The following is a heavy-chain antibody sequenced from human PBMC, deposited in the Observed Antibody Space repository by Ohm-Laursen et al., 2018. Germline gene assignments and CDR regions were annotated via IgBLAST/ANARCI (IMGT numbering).Heavy chain of an antibody. D-gene: IGHD6-6*01. J-gene: IGHJ4*02. CDR3: ARVYRRIAARQEGGRSFDY. Sequence: SQTLSLTCAVYGGSFSGYYWSWIRQPPGKGLEWIGEINHSGSTNYNPSLKSRVTISVDTSKNQFSLKLNSVTAADTAVYYCARVYRRIAARQEGGRSFDYWGQGTLVTASS. V-gene: IGHV4-34*01. CDR2: INHSGST. CDR1: GGSFSGYY.